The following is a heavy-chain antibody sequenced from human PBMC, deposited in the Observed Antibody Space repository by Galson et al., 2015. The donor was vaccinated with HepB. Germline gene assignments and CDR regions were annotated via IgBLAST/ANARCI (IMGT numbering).Heavy chain of an antibody. D-gene: IGHD6-13*01. Sequence: SLRLSCAASGFTFSSYGMHWVRQAPGKGLEWVAVISYDGSNKYYADSVKGRFTISRDNSKNTLYLQMNSLRAEDTAVYYCAKEYRYSSRWGVGMSDYWGQGTLVTVSS. V-gene: IGHV3-30*18. CDR1: GFTFSSYG. CDR3: AKEYRYSSRWGVGMSDY. CDR2: ISYDGSNK. J-gene: IGHJ4*02.